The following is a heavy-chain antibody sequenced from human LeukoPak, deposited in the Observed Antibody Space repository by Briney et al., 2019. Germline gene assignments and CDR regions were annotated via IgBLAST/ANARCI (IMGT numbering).Heavy chain of an antibody. CDR3: AKEGIAVAGTTDY. Sequence: GSLRLSCAASGFTFISYAMSWVRQAPGKGLEWVSAISGSGGSTYYADSVKGRFTISRDNSKNTPYLQMNSLRAEDTAVYCCAKEGIAVAGTTDYWGQGTLVTVSS. J-gene: IGHJ4*02. CDR1: GFTFISYA. CDR2: ISGSGGST. V-gene: IGHV3-23*01. D-gene: IGHD6-19*01.